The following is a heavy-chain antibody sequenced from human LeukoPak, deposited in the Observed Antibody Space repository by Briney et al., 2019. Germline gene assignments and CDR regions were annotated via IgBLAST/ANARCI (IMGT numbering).Heavy chain of an antibody. CDR1: GFTFSSYA. D-gene: IGHD6-13*01. J-gene: IGHJ4*02. CDR2: ISYDGSNK. V-gene: IGHV3-30*04. CDR3: ARVGAAGIWYFDY. Sequence: GGSLRLSCAASGFTFSSYAMHWVRQAPGKGLEWVAVISYDGSNKYYADSVKGRFTISRDNSKNTLYLQMNSLRAEDTAVYYCARVGAAGIWYFDYWGQGTLVTVSS.